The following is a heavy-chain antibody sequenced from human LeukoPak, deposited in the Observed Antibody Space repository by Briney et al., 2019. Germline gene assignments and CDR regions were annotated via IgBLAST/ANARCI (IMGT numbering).Heavy chain of an antibody. J-gene: IGHJ4*02. D-gene: IGHD6-19*01. Sequence: GGSLRLSCAASGFTFSSYGMHWVRQAPGKGLEWVAVIWYDGSNKYYADSVKGRFTISRDNSRNTLYLQMNSLRAEDTAVYYCARAYSSGWHPYFHFDYWGQGTLVTVSS. V-gene: IGHV3-33*01. CDR3: ARAYSSGWHPYFHFDY. CDR1: GFTFSSYG. CDR2: IWYDGSNK.